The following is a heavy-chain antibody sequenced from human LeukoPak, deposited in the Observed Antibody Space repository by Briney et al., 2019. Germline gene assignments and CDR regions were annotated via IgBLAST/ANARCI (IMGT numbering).Heavy chain of an antibody. V-gene: IGHV3-23*01. CDR1: GFIFGDST. Sequence: PGGSLRLSCSASGFIFGDSTMHWVRQAPGKGLEWVSAISGSGGSTYYADSVKGRFTISRDNSKNTLYLQMNSLRAEDTAVYYCAKDPPTRYSSNYWGQGTLVTVSS. CDR2: ISGSGGST. J-gene: IGHJ4*02. D-gene: IGHD6-19*01. CDR3: AKDPPTRYSSNY.